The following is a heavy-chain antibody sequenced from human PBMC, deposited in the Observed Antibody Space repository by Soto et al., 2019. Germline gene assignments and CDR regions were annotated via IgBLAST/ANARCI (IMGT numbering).Heavy chain of an antibody. J-gene: IGHJ5*02. V-gene: IGHV3-23*01. Sequence: GGSLRLSXAASGFTFSSYAMAWVRQAPGEGLEWVSAISGSGGSTYYADSVKGRFTISRDNSKNTLYLQMNSLRAEDTAVYYCAKTGHIVVVPADKNWFDPWGQGTLVTVSS. CDR3: AKTGHIVVVPADKNWFDP. CDR1: GFTFSSYA. D-gene: IGHD2-2*01. CDR2: ISGSGGST.